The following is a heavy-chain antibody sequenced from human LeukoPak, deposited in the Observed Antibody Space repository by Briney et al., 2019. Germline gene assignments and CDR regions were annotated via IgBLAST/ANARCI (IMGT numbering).Heavy chain of an antibody. V-gene: IGHV1-69*01. Sequence: SVNVSCKASGGTFSSYAISWVRQAPGQGLEWMGGIIPIFGTANYAQNFQGRVTITADESTSTAYMELSSLRSEDTAVYYCVTSGDRITMVRGVDPYYFDYWGQGTLVTVSS. D-gene: IGHD3-10*01. CDR3: VTSGDRITMVRGVDPYYFDY. CDR2: IIPIFGTA. CDR1: GGTFSSYA. J-gene: IGHJ4*02.